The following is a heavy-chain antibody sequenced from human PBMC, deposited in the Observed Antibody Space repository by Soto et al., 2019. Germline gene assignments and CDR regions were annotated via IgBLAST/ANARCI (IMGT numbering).Heavy chain of an antibody. CDR3: AKDDFTDRGDDYFDH. J-gene: IGHJ4*02. CDR2: IGAGGDIT. CDR1: GFSFSNFA. Sequence: GGSLRLSCAASGFSFSNFAMSWVRQAPGKGLEWVSGIGAGGDITFYADSVKGRFGISRDNSKNTVYLQVNSLRAEDTAVYFCAKDDFTDRGDDYFDHWGPGTLVTVSS. V-gene: IGHV3-23*01. D-gene: IGHD2-21*02.